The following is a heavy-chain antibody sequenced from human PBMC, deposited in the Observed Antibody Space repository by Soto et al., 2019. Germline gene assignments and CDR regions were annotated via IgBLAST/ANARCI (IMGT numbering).Heavy chain of an antibody. Sequence: QLQESGPGLVKPSETLSLTCTVSGGSISSSSYYWGWIRQPPGKGLEWIGSIYYSGSTYYNPSLKSRVTISVDTSKNQFSLKLSSVTAADTAVYYCARQGDFWSGYYRSTNWFDPWGQGTLVTVSS. CDR1: GGSISSSSYY. CDR3: ARQGDFWSGYYRSTNWFDP. V-gene: IGHV4-39*01. D-gene: IGHD3-3*01. CDR2: IYYSGST. J-gene: IGHJ5*02.